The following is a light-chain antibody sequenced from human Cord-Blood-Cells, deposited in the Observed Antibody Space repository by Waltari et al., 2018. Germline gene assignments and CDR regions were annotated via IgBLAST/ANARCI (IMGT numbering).Light chain of an antibody. J-gene: IGLJ2*01. V-gene: IGLV2-14*01. CDR3: SSYISSSTMV. Sequence: QSALTQPASVSGSPGQSITISCTGTSSDVGGYNYVSWYQQHPGKAPKLMIYDVSNPPSGVSNRFSGSKSGNTASLTISGLQAEDEADYYCSSYISSSTMVFGGGTKLTVL. CDR2: DVS. CDR1: SSDVGGYNY.